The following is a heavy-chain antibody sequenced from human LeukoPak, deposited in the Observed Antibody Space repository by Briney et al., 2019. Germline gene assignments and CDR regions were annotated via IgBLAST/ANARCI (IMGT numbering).Heavy chain of an antibody. D-gene: IGHD2-15*01. CDR1: GFTFSNYW. V-gene: IGHV3-7*01. CDR2: IKQDGSEK. J-gene: IGHJ3*02. CDR3: ARDPHCSGGSCSDAFDI. Sequence: GGSLRLSCAASGFTFSNYWMSWVRQAPGKGLERVANIKQDGSEKYYVDSVKGRFTISRDNAKNSLYLQMNSLRVEDTAVYYCARDPHCSGGSCSDAFDIWGQGTMVTVSS.